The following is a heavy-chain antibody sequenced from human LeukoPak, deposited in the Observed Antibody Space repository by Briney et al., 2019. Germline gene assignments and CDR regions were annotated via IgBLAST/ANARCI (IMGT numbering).Heavy chain of an antibody. Sequence: PGGSLRLSCAASGFTFSSYGMHWVRQAPGKGLEWVAFIRYDGSNKYYADSVKGRFTISRDNSKNTLYLQMNSLRAEDTAVYYCAKVPGSTFGVDLHDYWGQGTLVTVSS. CDR1: GFTFSSYG. CDR3: AKVPGSTFGVDLHDY. D-gene: IGHD3-3*01. J-gene: IGHJ4*02. CDR2: IRYDGSNK. V-gene: IGHV3-30*02.